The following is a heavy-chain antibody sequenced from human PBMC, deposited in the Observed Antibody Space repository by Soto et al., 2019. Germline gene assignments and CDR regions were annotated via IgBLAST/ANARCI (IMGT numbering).Heavy chain of an antibody. CDR2: ISGSGGST. V-gene: IGHV3-23*01. CDR1: GFTFSSYA. D-gene: IGHD6-13*01. J-gene: IGHJ5*02. CDR3: AKLSPPRGSSWYWWFDP. Sequence: GGSLRLSCAASGFTFSSYAMSWVRQAPGKALEWVSAISGSGGSTYYADSVKGRFTISRDNSKNTLYLQMNSLRAEDTAVYYCAKLSPPRGSSWYWWFDPWGQGTLVTVSS.